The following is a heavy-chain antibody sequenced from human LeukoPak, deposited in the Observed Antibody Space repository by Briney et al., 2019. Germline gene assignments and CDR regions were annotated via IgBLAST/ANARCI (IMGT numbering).Heavy chain of an antibody. CDR2: IRYEGGDK. CDR3: AKAPDCSGGSCYDYYYGMDV. CDR1: GFTFSNYG. J-gene: IGHJ6*02. Sequence: GGSLRLSRAASGFTFSNYGMHWVRQAPGKGLEWVAFIRYEGGDKHYADSVRGRFLISRDNSKNTLYLQMNSLRAEDTAVYYCAKAPDCSGGSCYDYYYGMDVWGQGTTVTVSS. D-gene: IGHD2-15*01. V-gene: IGHV3-30*02.